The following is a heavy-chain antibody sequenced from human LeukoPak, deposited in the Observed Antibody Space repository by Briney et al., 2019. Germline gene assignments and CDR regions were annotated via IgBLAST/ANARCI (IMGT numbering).Heavy chain of an antibody. D-gene: IGHD3-22*01. Sequence: KPSETLSLTCAVYGGSFSGYYWSWIRQPPGKGLEWIGEINHSGSTNYNPSLKSRVTISVDTSKNQSSLKLSSVTAADTAVYYCARDLGDYYDSSGYCNWFDPWGQGTLVTVSS. CDR2: INHSGST. V-gene: IGHV4-34*01. J-gene: IGHJ5*02. CDR3: ARDLGDYYDSSGYCNWFDP. CDR1: GGSFSGYY.